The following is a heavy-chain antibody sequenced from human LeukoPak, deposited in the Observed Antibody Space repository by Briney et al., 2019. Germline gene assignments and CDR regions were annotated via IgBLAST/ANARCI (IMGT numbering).Heavy chain of an antibody. CDR2: IYYSGST. J-gene: IGHJ6*03. V-gene: IGHV4-59*01. CDR1: GGSISSYY. D-gene: IGHD3-16*01. Sequence: SETLSLTCTVSGGSISSYYWSWIRQPPGKGLEWIGYIYYSGSTNYNPSLKSRVTISVDTSKNQFSLKLSSVTAADTAVYYCASSWAARRYMDVWGKGTTVTVSS. CDR3: ASSWAARRYMDV.